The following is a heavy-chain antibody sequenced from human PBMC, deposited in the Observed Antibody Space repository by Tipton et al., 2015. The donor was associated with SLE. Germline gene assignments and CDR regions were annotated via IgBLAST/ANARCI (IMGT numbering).Heavy chain of an antibody. V-gene: IGHV4-61*09. Sequence: TLSLTCTVSGDSINSGTYYWSWIRQPAGKGLEWIGNIYTSESTNYNPSLKSRVVISVDTSKTQFSLNLTSMSAADTAVYFCARNSFRQRFDSWGQGILVTVSS. CDR2: IYTSEST. D-gene: IGHD6-25*01. CDR3: ARNSFRQRFDS. CDR1: GDSINSGTYY. J-gene: IGHJ4*02.